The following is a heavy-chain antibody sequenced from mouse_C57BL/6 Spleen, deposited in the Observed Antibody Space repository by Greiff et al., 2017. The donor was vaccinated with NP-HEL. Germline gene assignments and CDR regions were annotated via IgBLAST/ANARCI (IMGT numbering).Heavy chain of an antibody. J-gene: IGHJ4*01. CDR3: ARGGIYYSMDY. CDR1: GYTFTSYW. Sequence: VKLQQPGAELVKPGASVKMSCKASGYTFTSYWITWVKQRPGQGLEWIGDIYPGSGSSNYNEKFKSKATLTVDTSSSTAYMQRSSLSSEDSAVYYCARGGIYYSMDYRGQGTSVTVSA. V-gene: IGHV1-55*01. CDR2: IYPGSGSS.